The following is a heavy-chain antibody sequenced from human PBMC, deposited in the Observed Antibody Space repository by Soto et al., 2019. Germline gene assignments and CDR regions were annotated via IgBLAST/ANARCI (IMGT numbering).Heavy chain of an antibody. J-gene: IGHJ4*02. Sequence: GGSLRLSCAASGFTFSSYAMSWVRQAPGKGLEWVSAISGSGGSTYYADSVKGRFTISRDNSKNTLYLQMNSLRAEDTAVYYCAKDYRDVNFDWLLWDYWGQGTLVTVSS. V-gene: IGHV3-23*01. CDR2: ISGSGGST. CDR3: AKDYRDVNFDWLLWDY. CDR1: GFTFSSYA. D-gene: IGHD3-9*01.